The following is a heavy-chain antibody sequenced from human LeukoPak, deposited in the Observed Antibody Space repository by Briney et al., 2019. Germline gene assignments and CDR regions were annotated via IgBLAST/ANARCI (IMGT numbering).Heavy chain of an antibody. V-gene: IGHV4-34*01. J-gene: IGHJ4*02. CDR2: INHSGST. D-gene: IGHD6-6*01. CDR3: ASGWIAARLLY. CDR1: GGSFSGYY. Sequence: SETLSLTCAVYGGSFSGYYWSWIRQPPGKGLEWIGEINHSGSTNYNPSLKSRVTISVDTSKKQFSLKVRPVTAADTAVYYCASGWIAARLLYWGQGTLVTVSS.